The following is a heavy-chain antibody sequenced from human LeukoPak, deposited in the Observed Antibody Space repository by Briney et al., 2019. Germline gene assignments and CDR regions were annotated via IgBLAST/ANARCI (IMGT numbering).Heavy chain of an antibody. V-gene: IGHV4-34*01. CDR3: AVLTTVVRGHYFDY. D-gene: IGHD4-23*01. Sequence: PSETLSPTCAVYGGSFSGYYWSWIRQPPGKGLEWIGEINHSGSTNYNPSLKSRVTISVDTSKNQFSLKLSSVTAADTAVYYCAVLTTVVRGHYFDYWGQGTLVTVSS. CDR2: INHSGST. J-gene: IGHJ4*02. CDR1: GGSFSGYY.